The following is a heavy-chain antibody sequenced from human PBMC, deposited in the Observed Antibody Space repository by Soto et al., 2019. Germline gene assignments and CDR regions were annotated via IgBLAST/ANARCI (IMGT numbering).Heavy chain of an antibody. CDR2: ISSSSSTI. CDR1: GFTFSSYS. V-gene: IGHV3-48*02. Sequence: EVQLVESGGGLVQPGGSLRLSCAASGFTFSSYSMNWVRQAPGKGLEWVSYISSSSSTIYYADSVKGRVTISRDNAKNSLYLQINSLRDEDTAVYYCLGYVEPIDYWGQGTLVTVSS. CDR3: LGYVEPIDY. J-gene: IGHJ4*02. D-gene: IGHD5-12*01.